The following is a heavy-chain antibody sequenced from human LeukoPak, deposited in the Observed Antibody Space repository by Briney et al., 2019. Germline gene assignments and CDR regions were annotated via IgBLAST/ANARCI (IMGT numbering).Heavy chain of an antibody. Sequence: SLTVSCAASGFTFSSYGMHWVRQAPGKGLEWVAVIWYDGSNKFYADSVKGRFTISRDNSKNTLYLQMNSLRAEDTAVYYCARDRAAADLDYWGQGTLVSASS. D-gene: IGHD6-13*01. V-gene: IGHV3-33*01. CDR2: IWYDGSNK. CDR1: GFTFSSYG. CDR3: ARDRAAADLDY. J-gene: IGHJ4*02.